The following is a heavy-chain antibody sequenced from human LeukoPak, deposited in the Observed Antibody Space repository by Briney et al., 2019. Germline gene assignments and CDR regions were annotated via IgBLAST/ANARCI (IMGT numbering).Heavy chain of an antibody. CDR2: IYTSGST. CDR3: ARATVTTALLDY. D-gene: IGHD4-17*01. J-gene: IGHJ4*02. CDR1: GGSISSGSYY. Sequence: SQTLSLTCTVSGGSISSGSYYWSWIRQPAGKGLEWIGRIYTSGSTNYNPSLKSRVTISVDTSKNQFSLKLSSVTAADTAVYYWARATVTTALLDYWGQGTLVTVSS. V-gene: IGHV4-61*02.